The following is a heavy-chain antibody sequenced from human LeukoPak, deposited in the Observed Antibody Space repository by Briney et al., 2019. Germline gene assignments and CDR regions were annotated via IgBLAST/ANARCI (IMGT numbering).Heavy chain of an antibody. CDR1: GYTFKIFV. V-gene: IGHV1-18*01. Sequence: ASVKVSRKAPGYTFKIFVISWVRHAPGPGREWMGWICAYNDKTHHTETLQGTLTMTTDTPTSTAYIYLRRPRQANTSIYICARDTVMMIGSYCYCKDVWGQGTTVTVSS. D-gene: IGHD2-21*01. J-gene: IGHJ6*01. CDR3: ARDTVMMIGSYCYCKDV. CDR2: ICAYNDKT.